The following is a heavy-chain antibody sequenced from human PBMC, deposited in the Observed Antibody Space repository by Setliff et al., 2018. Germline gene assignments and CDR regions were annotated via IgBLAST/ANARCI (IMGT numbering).Heavy chain of an antibody. Sequence: PGGSLRLSCAASGFTFSSNNMHWVRQAPGKGLEWIGSIYYSGSTYYNPSLKSRVTISVDTSKNQFSLKLSSVTAADTAVYYCARDRRIVGARHAFDIWGQGTMVTVSS. CDR1: GFTFSSNNM. D-gene: IGHD1-26*01. V-gene: IGHV4-39*07. CDR3: ARDRRIVGARHAFDI. CDR2: IYYSGST. J-gene: IGHJ3*02.